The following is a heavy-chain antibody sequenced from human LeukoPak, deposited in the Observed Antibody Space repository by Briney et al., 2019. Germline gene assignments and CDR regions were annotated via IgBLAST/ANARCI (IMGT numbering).Heavy chain of an antibody. J-gene: IGHJ5*02. V-gene: IGHV4-31*03. D-gene: IGHD4-11*01. CDR2: IYCSGST. CDR1: GGSISSGGYY. Sequence: SETLSLTCTVSGGSISSGGYYWNWIRQLPGKGLEWIGYIYCSGSTYYNPSLKSRVTISVDTSKNQFSLNLSSVTAADTAVYHCARSTTVTRTPIGWFDPWGQGTLVTVSS. CDR3: ARSTTVTRTPIGWFDP.